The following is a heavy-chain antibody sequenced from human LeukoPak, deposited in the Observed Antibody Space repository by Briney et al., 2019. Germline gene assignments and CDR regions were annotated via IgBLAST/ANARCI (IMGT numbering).Heavy chain of an antibody. J-gene: IGHJ4*02. CDR1: GFTLSSYE. CDR3: AKDLNRRYYYDSTRGL. D-gene: IGHD3-22*01. V-gene: IGHV3-23*01. CDR2: VDYSGDST. Sequence: GGSLRLSCTVSGFTLSSYEMSWIRQAPGKGLEWVSSVDYSGDSTHYADSVKGRFTISRDNSKNTLYLQMNSLRAEDTAVYYCAKDLNRRYYYDSTRGLWGQGTLVTVSS.